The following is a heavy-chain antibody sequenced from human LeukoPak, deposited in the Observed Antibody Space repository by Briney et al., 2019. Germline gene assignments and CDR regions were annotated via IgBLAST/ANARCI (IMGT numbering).Heavy chain of an antibody. CDR3: ASLAPGTIPLPFHDY. CDR2: IYPGDSDT. J-gene: IGHJ4*02. D-gene: IGHD2-21*01. CDR1: GYSFTSYW. Sequence: GESLKISCKGSGYSFTSYWIGWVRQMPGKGLEWMGIIYPGDSDTRYSPSFQGQVTISADKSINTAYLQWSSLKASDTAMYYCASLAPGTIPLPFHDYWGQGTLVTVSS. V-gene: IGHV5-51*01.